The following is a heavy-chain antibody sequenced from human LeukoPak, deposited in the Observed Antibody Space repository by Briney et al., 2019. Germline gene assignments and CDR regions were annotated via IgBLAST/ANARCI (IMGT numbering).Heavy chain of an antibody. V-gene: IGHV3-7*01. CDR3: ARVGKSGSYGYYYFDY. CDR2: IKQDGSEK. D-gene: IGHD5-18*01. J-gene: IGHJ4*02. CDR1: EFTFSSYW. Sequence: GGSLRLSCAASEFTFSSYWMSWVRQAPGKGLEWVANIKQDGSEKYYVDSVKGRFTISRDNAKNSLYLQMNSLRAEDTAVYYCARVGKSGSYGYYYFDYWGQGTLVTVSS.